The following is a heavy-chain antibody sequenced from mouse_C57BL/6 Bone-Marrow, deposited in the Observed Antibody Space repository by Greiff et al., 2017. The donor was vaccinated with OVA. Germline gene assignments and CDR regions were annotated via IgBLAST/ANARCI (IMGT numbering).Heavy chain of an antibody. CDR1: GYAFTNYL. Sequence: VQLQQSGAELVRPGTSVKVSCKASGYAFTNYLIEWVKQRPGQGLEWIGVINPGSGGTNYNEKFKGKATLTVDTSSSTAYMQLSSLTSEDSAVYFCARGSPPWFAYWGQGTLVTVSA. J-gene: IGHJ3*01. CDR2: INPGSGGT. CDR3: ARGSPPWFAY. V-gene: IGHV1-54*01.